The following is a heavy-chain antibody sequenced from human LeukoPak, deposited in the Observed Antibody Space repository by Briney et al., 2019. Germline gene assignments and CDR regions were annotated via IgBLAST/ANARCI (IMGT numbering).Heavy chain of an antibody. V-gene: IGHV4-59*01. CDR1: GGSISSYY. CDR2: IYYSGST. Sequence: SETLSLTCTVSGGSISSYYWSWIRQPPGKGLEWIGYIYYSGSTNYNPSLKSRVTISVDTSKNQFSLKLSSVTAADTAVYYCARDLWFGELLSPDSIHDAFDIWGQGTMVTVSS. D-gene: IGHD3-10*01. J-gene: IGHJ3*02. CDR3: ARDLWFGELLSPDSIHDAFDI.